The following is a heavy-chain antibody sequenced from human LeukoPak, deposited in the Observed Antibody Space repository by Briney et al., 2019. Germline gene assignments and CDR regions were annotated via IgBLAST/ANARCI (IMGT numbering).Heavy chain of an antibody. D-gene: IGHD3-22*01. V-gene: IGHV1-18*04. CDR3: AREAPYDSSNYYQPFDY. CDR1: GYTFTGYY. J-gene: IGHJ4*02. Sequence: ASVKVSCKASGYTFTGYYMHWVRQAPGQGLEWMGWISAYNGNTNYAQKLQGRVTMTTDTSTSTAYMNLRSLRSDDTAVYYCAREAPYDSSNYYQPFDYWGQGTLVTVSS. CDR2: ISAYNGNT.